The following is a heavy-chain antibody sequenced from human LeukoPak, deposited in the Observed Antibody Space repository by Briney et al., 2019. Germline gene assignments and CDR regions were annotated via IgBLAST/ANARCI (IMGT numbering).Heavy chain of an antibody. D-gene: IGHD4-23*01. V-gene: IGHV4-34*01. J-gene: IGHJ4*02. CDR2: INHSGST. CDR1: GGSFSGYY. Sequence: SETLSFTCAVYGGSFSGYYWSWIRQPPGKGLEWIGEINHSGSTNYNPSLKSRVTTSVDTSKNQFSLKLSSVTAADTAVYYCARGSATVVTFDYWGQGTLVTVPS. CDR3: ARGSATVVTFDY.